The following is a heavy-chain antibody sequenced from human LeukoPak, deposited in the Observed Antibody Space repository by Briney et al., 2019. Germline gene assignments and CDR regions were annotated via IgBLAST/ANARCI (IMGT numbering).Heavy chain of an antibody. V-gene: IGHV4-38-2*02. CDR2: MYHSGGT. D-gene: IGHD6-19*01. Sequence: PSETLSLTCAVSGYSISSGYYWGWIRQPPGKGLEWIGRMYHSGGTYCNPSLKSRVTISVDTSKNQFSLKLSSVTAADTAVYYCAREVAVAKRGHYFDYWGQGTLVSVSS. CDR1: GYSISSGYY. J-gene: IGHJ4*02. CDR3: AREVAVAKRGHYFDY.